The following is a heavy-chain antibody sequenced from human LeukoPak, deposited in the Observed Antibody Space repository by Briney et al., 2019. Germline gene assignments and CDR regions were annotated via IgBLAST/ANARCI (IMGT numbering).Heavy chain of an antibody. D-gene: IGHD5-24*01. J-gene: IGHJ5*02. CDR1: GYTFTGYY. CDR2: INPNSGGT. Sequence: GASVKVSCKASGYTFTGYYMHWVRQAPGQGLEWMGWINPNSGGTNYAQKFQGRVTITADKSTSTAYMELSSLRSEDTAVYYCARRGGRDGYNRNWFDPWGQGTLVTVSS. V-gene: IGHV1-2*02. CDR3: ARRGGRDGYNRNWFDP.